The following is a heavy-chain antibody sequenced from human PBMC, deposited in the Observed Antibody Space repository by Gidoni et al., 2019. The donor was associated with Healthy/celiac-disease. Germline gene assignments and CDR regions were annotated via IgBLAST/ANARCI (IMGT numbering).Heavy chain of an antibody. CDR3: ARESGGSPFDY. Sequence: VQLQESGPGLVKPSETLSLTCTVSGGSISSYYWSWIRQPPGKGLEWIGYIYYSGSTNYNPSLKSRVTISVDTSKNQFSLKLSSVTAADTAVYYCARESGGSPFDYWGQGTLVTVSS. CDR2: IYYSGST. V-gene: IGHV4-59*01. CDR1: GGSISSYY. J-gene: IGHJ4*02. D-gene: IGHD2-15*01.